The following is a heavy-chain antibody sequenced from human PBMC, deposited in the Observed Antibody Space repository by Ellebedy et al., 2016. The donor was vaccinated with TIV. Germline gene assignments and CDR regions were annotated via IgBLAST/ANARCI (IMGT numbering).Heavy chain of an antibody. CDR3: ARYGYDSGSYALES. J-gene: IGHJ5*02. Sequence: MPSETLSLTCGVYGGSYSDHYWAWIRQSPGKGLEWIGELNQDAYIKYNPSLKSRATISAATSKTEISLKLTSVIAAATAVYYCARYGYDSGSYALESWGQGTLVTVSS. CDR2: LNQDAYI. V-gene: IGHV4-34*01. D-gene: IGHD3-10*01. CDR1: GGSYSDHY.